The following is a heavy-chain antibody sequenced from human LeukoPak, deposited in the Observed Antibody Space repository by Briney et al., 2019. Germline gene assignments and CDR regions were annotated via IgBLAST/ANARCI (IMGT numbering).Heavy chain of an antibody. Sequence: SGGSLRLSCAASGFTFSSYWMHWVRQAPGKGLVWVSRINSDGSSTSYADSVKGRFTISRDNAKNTLYLQMNSLRAEDTAVYYCARSNFIFSKDYWGQGTLVTVSS. J-gene: IGHJ4*02. CDR2: INSDGSST. V-gene: IGHV3-74*01. D-gene: IGHD4/OR15-4a*01. CDR3: ARSNFIFSKDY. CDR1: GFTFSSYW.